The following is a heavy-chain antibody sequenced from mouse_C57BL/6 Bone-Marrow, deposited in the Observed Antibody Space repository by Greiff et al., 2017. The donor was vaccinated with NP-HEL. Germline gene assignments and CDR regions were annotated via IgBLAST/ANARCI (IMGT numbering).Heavy chain of an antibody. V-gene: IGHV1-26*01. Sequence: VQLKQSGPELVKPGASVKISCKASGYTFTDYYMNWVKQSHGKSLEWIGDINPNNGGTSYNQKFKGKATLTVDKSSSTAYMELRSLTSEDSAVYYCARGELRFLYFDYWGQGTTLTVSS. CDR3: ARGELRFLYFDY. J-gene: IGHJ2*01. CDR1: GYTFTDYY. CDR2: INPNNGGT.